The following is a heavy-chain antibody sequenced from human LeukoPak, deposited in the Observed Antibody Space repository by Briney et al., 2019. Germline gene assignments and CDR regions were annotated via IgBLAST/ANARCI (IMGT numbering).Heavy chain of an antibody. CDR2: IIPILGIA. CDR1: GGTFSSYT. D-gene: IGHD2-2*01. V-gene: IGHV1-69*02. CDR3: ARVRDIVVVPAAANWFDP. J-gene: IGHJ5*02. Sequence: SVKVSCKASGGTFSSYTISWVRQAPGQGLEWMGRIIPILGIANYAQKFQGRATITADKSTSTAYMELSSLRSEDTAVYYCARVRDIVVVPAAANWFDPWGQGTLVTVSS.